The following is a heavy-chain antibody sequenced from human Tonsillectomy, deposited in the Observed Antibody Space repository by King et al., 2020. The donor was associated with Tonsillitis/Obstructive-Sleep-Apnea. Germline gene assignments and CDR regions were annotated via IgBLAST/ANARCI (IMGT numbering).Heavy chain of an antibody. J-gene: IGHJ4*02. CDR3: ARVAYYYDSSGPLDY. D-gene: IGHD3-22*01. CDR2: INPNSGGT. CDR1: GYTFTGYY. V-gene: IGHV1-2*02. Sequence: VQLMESGAEVMKPGASVKVSCKASGYTFTGYYMHWVRQAPGQGLEWMGWINPNSGGTNYAQKFQGRVTMTRDTSISTAYMELSRLRCDDTATYYCARVAYYYDSSGPLDYWGQGTLVTVSS.